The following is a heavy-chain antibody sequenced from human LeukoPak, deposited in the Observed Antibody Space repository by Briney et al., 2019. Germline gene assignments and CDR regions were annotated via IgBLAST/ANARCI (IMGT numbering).Heavy chain of an antibody. V-gene: IGHV3-33*03. CDR2: IWYDGSNK. J-gene: IGHJ4*02. D-gene: IGHD3-9*01. CDR1: GFTFSSYG. Sequence: GGSLRLSCAASGFTFSSYGMHWVRQAPGKGLEWVAVIWYDGSNKYYADSVKGRFTISRDNSNTLYLQMNSLRAEDTAVYYCAKFYDILTGYFDYWGQGTLVTVSS. CDR3: AKFYDILTGYFDY.